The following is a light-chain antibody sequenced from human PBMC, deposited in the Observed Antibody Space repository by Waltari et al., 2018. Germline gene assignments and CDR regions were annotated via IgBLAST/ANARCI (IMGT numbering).Light chain of an antibody. J-gene: IGKJ1*01. CDR3: QQYNNWPPGT. CDR2: LAS. V-gene: IGKV3-15*01. CDR1: QSIGRS. Sequence: ETVVTQSPATLSVSPGERATLSCTTSQSIGRSLAWYQQKPGQAPRLLIYLASTRATGIPARFSGSGSETEFTLTISSLQSEDFAVYYCQQYNNWPPGTFGQGTKVEI.